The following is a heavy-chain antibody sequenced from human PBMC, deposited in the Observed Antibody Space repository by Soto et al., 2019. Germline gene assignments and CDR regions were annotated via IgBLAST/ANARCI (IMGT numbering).Heavy chain of an antibody. Sequence: GGSLRLSCAASGFTFSSYSMNWVRQAPGKGLEWVSYISSSSSTIYYADSVKGRFTISRDNAKNSLYLQMNSLRAEDTAVYYCARVEGYGSGRYYNDYYYYMDVRGKGTTVTVSS. V-gene: IGHV3-48*01. CDR3: ARVEGYGSGRYYNDYYYYMDV. J-gene: IGHJ6*03. D-gene: IGHD3-10*01. CDR2: ISSSSSTI. CDR1: GFTFSSYS.